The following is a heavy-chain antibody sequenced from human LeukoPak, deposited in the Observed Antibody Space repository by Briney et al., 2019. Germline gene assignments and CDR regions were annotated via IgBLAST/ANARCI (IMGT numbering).Heavy chain of an antibody. J-gene: IGHJ4*02. CDR2: ISSSSSTI. V-gene: IGHV3-48*01. CDR3: ARDVAFYDSSGYYYDPHFDY. CDR1: GFTFSSYS. D-gene: IGHD3-22*01. Sequence: SGGSLRLSCAASGFTFSSYSMNWVRQAPGKGLEWVSYISSSSSTIYYADSVKGRFTISRGNAKNSLYLQMNSLRAEGTAVYYCARDVAFYDSSGYYYDPHFDYWGQGTLVTVSS.